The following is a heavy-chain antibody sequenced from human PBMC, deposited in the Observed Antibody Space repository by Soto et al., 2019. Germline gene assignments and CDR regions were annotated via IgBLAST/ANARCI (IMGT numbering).Heavy chain of an antibody. Sequence: LSLTCTVSGGSISGYYWSLIRQPPGKGLEWIGNVYYSGGAKYNPSVKRRVSISVDTSKNQFSLNLSSVTAADTAVYYCTRDGDGRMTTNPYYYYGMDVWGPGITVTVSS. V-gene: IGHV4-59*01. CDR1: GGSISGYY. CDR2: VYYSGGA. CDR3: TRDGDGRMTTNPYYYYGMDV. J-gene: IGHJ6*02. D-gene: IGHD2-21*02.